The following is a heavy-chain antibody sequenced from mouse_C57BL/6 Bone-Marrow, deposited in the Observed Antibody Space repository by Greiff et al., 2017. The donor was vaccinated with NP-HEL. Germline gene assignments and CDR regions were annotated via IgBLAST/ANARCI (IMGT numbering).Heavy chain of an antibody. CDR1: GFSFNTYA. D-gene: IGHD1-1*01. Sequence: EVKLVESGGGLVQPKGSLKLSCAASGFSFNTYAMNWVRQAPGKGLEWVARIRSKSNNYATYYADSVKDRFTISRDDSESMLYLQMNNLKTEDTAMYYCVRHRSITTVVAHWYFDVWGTGTTVTVSS. CDR3: VRHRSITTVVAHWYFDV. V-gene: IGHV10-1*01. J-gene: IGHJ1*03. CDR2: IRSKSNNYAT.